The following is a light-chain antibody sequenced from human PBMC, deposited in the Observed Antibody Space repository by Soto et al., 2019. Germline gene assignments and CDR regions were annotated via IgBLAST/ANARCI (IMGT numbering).Light chain of an antibody. CDR1: QSVSSNY. CDR2: GAS. V-gene: IGKV3-20*01. J-gene: IGKJ3*01. CDR3: QQYGSSPT. Sequence: EIVLTQSPGTLSLSPGERATLSCRASQSVSSNYLAWYQQKPGQAPRLFIYGASSRATGIPARFSGSGSGTHFTLSISRLEPEDFAVYYCQQYGSSPTFGPGTKVDFK.